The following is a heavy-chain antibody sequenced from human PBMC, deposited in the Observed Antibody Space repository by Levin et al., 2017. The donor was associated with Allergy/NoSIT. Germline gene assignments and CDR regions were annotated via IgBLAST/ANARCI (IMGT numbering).Heavy chain of an antibody. CDR1: GFTFSSYS. CDR3: VSGIVGSISAS. CDR2: ISSSSTTI. Sequence: GGSLRLSCAASGFTFSSYSMNWVRQAPGKGLEWVSYISSSSTTIYYADSVKGRFSISRDNAENSLYLQMDRLRDEDTALYYCVSGIVGSISASGGQGTLVTVSS. V-gene: IGHV3-48*02. D-gene: IGHD1-26*01. J-gene: IGHJ4*02.